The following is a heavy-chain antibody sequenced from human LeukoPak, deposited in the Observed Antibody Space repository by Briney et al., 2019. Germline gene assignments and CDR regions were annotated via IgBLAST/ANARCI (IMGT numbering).Heavy chain of an antibody. Sequence: ASVKGSCKASGYTFNHHGISWVRQAPGQGLERMGWVSCFNGDTHYAQKFQGRVTMTRDTSTTTAYMELRSLRSDDTALYYCARDPTNTSGRYAYFDFWGREPWSLSPQ. CDR2: VSCFNGDT. CDR1: GYTFNHHG. D-gene: IGHD6-19*01. J-gene: IGHJ4*02. V-gene: IGHV1-18*01. CDR3: ARDPTNTSGRYAYFDF.